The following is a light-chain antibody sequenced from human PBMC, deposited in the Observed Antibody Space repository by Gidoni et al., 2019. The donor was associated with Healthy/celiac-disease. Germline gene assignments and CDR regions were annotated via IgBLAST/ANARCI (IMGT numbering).Light chain of an antibody. CDR3: QQSYSTFGIT. J-gene: IGKJ5*01. Sequence: DIQMTQSPSSLSASVGDRVTITCRASQSISSYLNWYQQKPGKAPKLLIYAASSLQSGVPSRCSGSGSGTDFTLTISSLQPEDFATYYCQQSYSTFGITFXQXTRLEIK. CDR1: QSISSY. V-gene: IGKV1-39*01. CDR2: AAS.